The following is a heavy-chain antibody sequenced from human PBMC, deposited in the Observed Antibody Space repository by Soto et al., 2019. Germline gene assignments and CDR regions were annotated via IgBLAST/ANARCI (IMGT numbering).Heavy chain of an antibody. Sequence: GGSLRLSCAASGFTFSSYGMHWVRQAPGKGLEWVAVIWYDGSNKYYADSVKGRFTISRDNSKNTLYLQMNSLRAEDTAVYYCARGVGTSYYDFWSGYYGPEDHYYYGMDVWGQGTTVTVSS. CDR2: IWYDGSNK. V-gene: IGHV3-33*01. CDR1: GFTFSSYG. J-gene: IGHJ6*02. D-gene: IGHD3-3*01. CDR3: ARGVGTSYYDFWSGYYGPEDHYYYGMDV.